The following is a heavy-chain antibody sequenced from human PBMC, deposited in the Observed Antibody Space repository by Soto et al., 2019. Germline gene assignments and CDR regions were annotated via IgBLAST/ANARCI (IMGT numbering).Heavy chain of an antibody. CDR3: GRDGKGMAVHY. D-gene: IGHD6-19*01. V-gene: IGHV3-74*03. Sequence: EVQLVESGGGLVQPGGSLRLSCAASGFTFSTYWMHWVRQAPGKGLVWVSRMNSDGRNTAYADSVKGRFTISRDNAKNTLYLQMNSLRAEDTAVYYCGRDGKGMAVHYWGQGTLVAVSS. CDR1: GFTFSTYW. J-gene: IGHJ4*02. CDR2: MNSDGRNT.